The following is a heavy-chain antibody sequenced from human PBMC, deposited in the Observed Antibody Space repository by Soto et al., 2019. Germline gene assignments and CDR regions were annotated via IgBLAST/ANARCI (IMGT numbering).Heavy chain of an antibody. CDR1: GFAFSSYS. Sequence: GGSLRLSCAASGFAFSSYSLNWVRQAPGKGLEWISYISSTGTTMYYADSVKGRFTISRDNGKNSLYLQMTTLRAEDTAVYYCAKDRAYDILTDYFGMHVWGQGTTVTGSS. D-gene: IGHD3-9*01. V-gene: IGHV3-48*01. J-gene: IGHJ6*02. CDR2: ISSTGTTM. CDR3: AKDRAYDILTDYFGMHV.